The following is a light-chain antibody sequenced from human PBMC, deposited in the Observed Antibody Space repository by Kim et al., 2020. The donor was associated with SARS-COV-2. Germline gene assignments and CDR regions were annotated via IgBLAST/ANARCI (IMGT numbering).Light chain of an antibody. CDR1: QSISTN. J-gene: IGKJ2*01. CDR2: GAS. Sequence: SVSPGERVTLSCWASQSISTNLAWYQQKPGQAPRLLVHGASTRATAIPGRFSGSWSGTEFTLTISGLQSEDFAVYYCQQYNNWPYTFGQGTKLEI. CDR3: QQYNNWPYT. V-gene: IGKV3-15*01.